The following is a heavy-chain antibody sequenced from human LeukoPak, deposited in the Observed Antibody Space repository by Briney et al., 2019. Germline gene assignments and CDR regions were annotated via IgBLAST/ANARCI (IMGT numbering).Heavy chain of an antibody. CDR3: ARAGGEWLVKGYLDL. CDR2: IYYSGST. CDR1: GDSTSSYY. J-gene: IGHJ2*01. D-gene: IGHD6-19*01. Sequence: SETLSLTCTVYGDSTSSYYWSWIRQPPGKGLEWIGYIYYSGSTNYNPSLKSRVTISVDTSKNQFSLKLSSVTAADTAVYYCARAGGEWLVKGYLDLWGRGTLVTVSS. V-gene: IGHV4-59*01.